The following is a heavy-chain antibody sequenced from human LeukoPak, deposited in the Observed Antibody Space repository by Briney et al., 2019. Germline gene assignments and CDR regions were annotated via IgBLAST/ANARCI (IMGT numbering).Heavy chain of an antibody. V-gene: IGHV3-11*01. Sequence: GGSLRLSCAASGFTFSDYYMSWIRQAPGKGLEWVSYISSSGSTIYYADSVKGRFTISRDNAKNSLYLQMNSRRAEDTAVYYCARVLSRIAAAGTVDWFDPWGQGTLVTVSS. J-gene: IGHJ5*02. CDR1: GFTFSDYY. CDR2: ISSSGSTI. D-gene: IGHD6-13*01. CDR3: ARVLSRIAAAGTVDWFDP.